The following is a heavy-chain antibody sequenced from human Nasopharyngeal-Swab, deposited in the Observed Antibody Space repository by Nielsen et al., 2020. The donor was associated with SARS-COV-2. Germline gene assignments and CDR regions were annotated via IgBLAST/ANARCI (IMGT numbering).Heavy chain of an antibody. D-gene: IGHD3-10*01. CDR1: GFPFSNYY. CDR2: IDPDGVAK. J-gene: IGHJ5*02. CDR3: ARDYASGAYASSP. V-gene: IGHV3-7*04. Sequence: GESLKISCEGSGFPFSNYYMRWVRQAPGKGLEFVANIDPDGVAKQYVDSVKGRFTISRDNAQNSLFLQMNSLRVNDTALYFCARDYASGAYASSPWGQGTLVTVSS.